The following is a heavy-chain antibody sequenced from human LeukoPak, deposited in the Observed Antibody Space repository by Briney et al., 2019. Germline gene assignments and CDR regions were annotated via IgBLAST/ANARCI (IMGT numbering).Heavy chain of an antibody. CDR3: ARYSSSSGGMDV. J-gene: IGHJ6*04. V-gene: IGHV4-61*01. CDR2: IYYSGST. D-gene: IGHD6-13*01. CDR1: GGSVSSGSYY. Sequence: PSETLSLTCTVSGGSVSSGSYYWSWIRQPPGKGLEWIGYIYYSGSTYYNPSPKSRVTISVDTSKNQFSLKLSSVTAADTAVYYCARYSSSSGGMDVWGKGTTVTVSS.